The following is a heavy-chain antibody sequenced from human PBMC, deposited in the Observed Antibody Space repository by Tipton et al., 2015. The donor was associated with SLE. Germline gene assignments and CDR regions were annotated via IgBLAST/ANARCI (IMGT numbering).Heavy chain of an antibody. D-gene: IGHD3-10*01. Sequence: GLEKPSETLSLTCTVSGGSISSYYWSWIRQPPGKGLEWIGYIYYSGSTNYNPSLKSRVTISVDTSKNQFSLKLSSVTAAYTSVYYCARGSAWGSGSDYWGQGTLVTVSA. CDR3: ARGSAWGSGSDY. V-gene: IGHV4-59*01. CDR2: IYYSGST. J-gene: IGHJ4*02. CDR1: GGSISSYY.